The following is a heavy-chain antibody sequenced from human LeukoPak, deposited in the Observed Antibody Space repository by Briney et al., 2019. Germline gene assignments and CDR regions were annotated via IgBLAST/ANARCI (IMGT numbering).Heavy chain of an antibody. J-gene: IGHJ6*02. D-gene: IGHD5-12*01. CDR1: GYTFTSYD. Sequence: ASVKVSCKASGYTFTSYDINWVRQATGQGLEWMGWMNPNSGNTGYAQKFQGRVTMTRNTSISTAYMELSSLRSEDTAVHYCARGERYSGYWYYYYGMDVWGQGTTVTVSS. CDR3: ARGERYSGYWYYYYGMDV. V-gene: IGHV1-8*01. CDR2: MNPNSGNT.